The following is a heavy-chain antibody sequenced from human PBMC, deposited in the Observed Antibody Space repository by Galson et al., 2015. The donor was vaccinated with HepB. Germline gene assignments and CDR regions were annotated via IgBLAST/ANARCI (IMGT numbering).Heavy chain of an antibody. D-gene: IGHD3-22*01. J-gene: IGHJ3*02. CDR1: GDTFSNYA. CDR2: IIPMFGTS. V-gene: IGHV1-69*13. Sequence: SVKVSCKASGDTFSNYAINWVRQAPGQGPEWMGGIIPMFGTSHYAQKFQGRVTITADESTSTAYMELINLRSEDTAVYYCARDAAMITVAGPESPDAFDIWGQGTLVTVSS. CDR3: ARDAAMITVAGPESPDAFDI.